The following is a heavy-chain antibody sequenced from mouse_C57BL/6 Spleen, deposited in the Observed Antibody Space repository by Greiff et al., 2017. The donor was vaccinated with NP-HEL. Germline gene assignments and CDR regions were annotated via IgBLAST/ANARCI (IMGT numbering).Heavy chain of an antibody. D-gene: IGHD1-1*01. CDR2: IDPETGGT. CDR1: GYTFTDYE. V-gene: IGHV1-15*01. CDR3: TRTPDYYGSSGWYFDD. Sequence: QVQLQQSGAELVRPGASVTLSCKASGYTFTDYEMHWVKQTPVHGLEWIGAIDPETGGTAYNQKFKGKAILTADKSSSTAYMELRSLTSEDSAVYYCTRTPDYYGSSGWYFDDWGTGTTVTVSS. J-gene: IGHJ1*03.